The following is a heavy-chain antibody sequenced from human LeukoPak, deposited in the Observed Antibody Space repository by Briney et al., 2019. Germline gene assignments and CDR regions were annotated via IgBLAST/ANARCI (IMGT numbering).Heavy chain of an antibody. V-gene: IGHV3-74*01. CDR1: GFTFSTYW. Sequence: GGSLRLSCAASGFTFSTYWMHWVRQAPGKGLVCVSRIKSDGSTNYADSVKGRFTISRDNANNTVSLQMNSLRPEDTGVYYCARAPSEIGGYYPEYFRHWGQGTLVTVSS. J-gene: IGHJ1*01. D-gene: IGHD3-22*01. CDR2: IKSDGST. CDR3: ARAPSEIGGYYPEYFRH.